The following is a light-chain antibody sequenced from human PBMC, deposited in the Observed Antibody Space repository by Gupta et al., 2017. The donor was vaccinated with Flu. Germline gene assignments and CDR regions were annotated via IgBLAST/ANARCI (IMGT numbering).Light chain of an antibody. V-gene: IGKV3-20*01. CDR1: QSVRSSY. J-gene: IGKJ3*01. CDR3: QHKGSSIFT. Sequence: EIVLTQSPGTLSLSPGERATLSCRASQSVRSSYLAWYQQKPGQAPRLLIYGASSRATSVPDRFSGGGSGSQFTLTISRLEPEDFAVYYCQHKGSSIFTFGHGTNVDIK. CDR2: GAS.